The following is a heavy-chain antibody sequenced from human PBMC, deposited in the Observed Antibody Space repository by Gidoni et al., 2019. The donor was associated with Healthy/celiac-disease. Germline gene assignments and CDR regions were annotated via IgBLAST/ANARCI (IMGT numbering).Heavy chain of an antibody. D-gene: IGHD6-25*01. CDR2: IFSCDST. V-gene: IGHV3-66*02. CDR3: ASDAAA. Sequence: EVQRVESGGGLVQPGGSLRHSCVSFGFTVSSNYMSWVRQAPGKGRVLVSVIFSCDSTYYADSVKGRFTIPRDNYMNTLYLKRNSLRAEDTAVYYCASDAAAWGQVTLVTVSS. J-gene: IGHJ5*02. CDR1: GFTVSSNY.